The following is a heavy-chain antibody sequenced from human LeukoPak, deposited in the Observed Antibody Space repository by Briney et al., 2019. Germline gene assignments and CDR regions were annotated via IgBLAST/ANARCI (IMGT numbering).Heavy chain of an antibody. CDR1: GFTFSGSA. J-gene: IGHJ4*02. CDR2: IRSKANSYAT. D-gene: IGHD1-1*01. CDR3: TSGLSVRRSNNTPVDY. Sequence: GGSLRLSCTASGFTFSGSAMHWVRQASGKGLEWVGRIRSKANSYATVYAASVKGRFTISRDDSKNTAYLQMNSLKTEDTAVYCCTSGLSVRRSNNTPVDYWGQGTLVTVSS. V-gene: IGHV3-73*01.